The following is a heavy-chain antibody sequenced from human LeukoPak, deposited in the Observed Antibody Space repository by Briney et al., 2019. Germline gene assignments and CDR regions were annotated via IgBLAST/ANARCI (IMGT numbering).Heavy chain of an antibody. Sequence: PGGSLRLSCAASGFTFSSYVMSWVRQAPGKGLEWVSAIGSSDGRTYYADSVKGRFTISRDNSKNTLYLQMNSLRVEDTAVYYCAKHGAGNNYGYGYWGQGTLVTVSS. CDR2: IGSSDGRT. CDR1: GFTFSSYV. D-gene: IGHD5-18*01. V-gene: IGHV3-23*01. J-gene: IGHJ4*02. CDR3: AKHGAGNNYGYGY.